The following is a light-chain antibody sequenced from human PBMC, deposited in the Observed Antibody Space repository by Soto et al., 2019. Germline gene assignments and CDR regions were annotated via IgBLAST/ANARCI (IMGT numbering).Light chain of an antibody. J-gene: IGKJ1*01. CDR2: DTS. V-gene: IGKV3-20*01. Sequence: EVVLTQSPATLSLSPGERATLSCRASQSVSNFLAWYQQKPGQAPRLLIYDTSDRATGLPARFSGSGSGTDFTLTISRLEPEDFAVYYCQQYGSSGTFGQGTKVDIK. CDR3: QQYGSSGT. CDR1: QSVSNF.